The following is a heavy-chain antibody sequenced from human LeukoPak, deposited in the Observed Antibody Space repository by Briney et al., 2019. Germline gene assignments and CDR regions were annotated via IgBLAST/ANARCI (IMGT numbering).Heavy chain of an antibody. CDR2: ISYDGSNK. J-gene: IGHJ4*02. CDR3: AKTWIQLWPVFDY. Sequence: GGSLRLSCAASGFTFSSYAMHWVRQAPGKGLEWVAVISYDGSNKYYADSVKGRFTISRDNSKNTLYLQMNSLRAEDTAVYYCAKTWIQLWPVFDYWGQGTLVTVSS. V-gene: IGHV3-30*04. CDR1: GFTFSSYA. D-gene: IGHD5-18*01.